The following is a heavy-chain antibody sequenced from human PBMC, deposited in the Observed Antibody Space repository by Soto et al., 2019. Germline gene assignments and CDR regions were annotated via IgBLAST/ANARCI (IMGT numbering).Heavy chain of an antibody. J-gene: IGHJ3*02. Sequence: TLSLTFTVSGGSISSYYWSWIRQPPGKGLEWIGYIYYSGSTNYNPSLKSRVTISVDTSKNQFSLKLSSVTAADTAVYYCASWWPAEGAFDIWGQGTMVTVSS. CDR1: GGSISSYY. CDR2: IYYSGST. CDR3: ASWWPAEGAFDI. D-gene: IGHD2-8*02. V-gene: IGHV4-59*01.